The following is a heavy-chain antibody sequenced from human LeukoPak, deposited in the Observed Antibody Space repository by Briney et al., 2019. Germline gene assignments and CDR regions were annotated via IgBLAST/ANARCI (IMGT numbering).Heavy chain of an antibody. CDR2: INPSGGST. D-gene: IGHD1-1*01. Sequence: ASVKVSRKASGYTFTSYYMHWVRQAPGQGLEWMGIINPSGGSTSYAQKFQGRVTMTRDTSTSTVYMELSSLRSEDTAVYYCAREFVLTIADYYGMDVWGQGTTVTVSS. V-gene: IGHV1-46*01. CDR1: GYTFTSYY. CDR3: AREFVLTIADYYGMDV. J-gene: IGHJ6*02.